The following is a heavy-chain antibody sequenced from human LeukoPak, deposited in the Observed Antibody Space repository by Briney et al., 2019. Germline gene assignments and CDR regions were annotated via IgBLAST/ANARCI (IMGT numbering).Heavy chain of an antibody. CDR3: ARGFVEQWLVLYLGYDWFDP. CDR1: GFTFTSYA. Sequence: GGSLRLSCVASGFTFTSYAMHWVRQAPGKGLEYVSGISSDGGSTSYADSVKDRFTISRDNSKNTLNFQMGSLRAEDMAVYYCARGFVEQWLVLYLGYDWFDPWGQGTLVTVSS. D-gene: IGHD6-19*01. V-gene: IGHV3-64*02. CDR2: ISSDGGST. J-gene: IGHJ5*02.